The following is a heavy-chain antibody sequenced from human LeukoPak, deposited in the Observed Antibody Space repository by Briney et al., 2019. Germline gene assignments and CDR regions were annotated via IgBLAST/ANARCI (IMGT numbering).Heavy chain of an antibody. Sequence: SQTLSLTCAISGDSVSSNSAAWNWIRQSPSRGLEWLGRTYYRSKWYNDYAVSVKSRITINPDTSKNQFSLQLNSVTPEDTAVYYCARESTLRDTMIVVLDYWGQGTLVTVSS. CDR3: ARESTLRDTMIVVLDY. CDR1: GDSVSSNSAA. D-gene: IGHD3-22*01. CDR2: TYYRSKWYN. J-gene: IGHJ4*02. V-gene: IGHV6-1*01.